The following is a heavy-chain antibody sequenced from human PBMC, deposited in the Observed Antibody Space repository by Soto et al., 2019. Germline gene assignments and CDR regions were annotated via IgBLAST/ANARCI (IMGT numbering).Heavy chain of an antibody. J-gene: IGHJ5*02. V-gene: IGHV4-30-2*01. Sequence: SETLSLTCAVSGGSISSGGYSWSWIRQPPGKGLEWIGYIYHSRSTYYNPSLKSRVTISVDRSKNQFSLKLSSVTAADTAVYYCARDRGYCSSTSCLYNWFDPWGQGTLVTVSS. CDR2: IYHSRST. CDR3: ARDRGYCSSTSCLYNWFDP. D-gene: IGHD2-2*01. CDR1: GGSISSGGYS.